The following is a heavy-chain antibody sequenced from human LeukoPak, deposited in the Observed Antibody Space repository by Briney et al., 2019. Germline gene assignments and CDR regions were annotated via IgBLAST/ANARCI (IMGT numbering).Heavy chain of an antibody. Sequence: GGSLRLSCAASGFALSSHWMTWVRQVPGRGLEWVANVNRDGSKTYYLDSVKGRFTISKDNAKNSLYLQMNSLRAEDTALYHCARNNGMDVWGQGTTVIVSS. V-gene: IGHV3-7*03. CDR3: ARNNGMDV. J-gene: IGHJ6*02. CDR2: VNRDGSKT. CDR1: GFALSSHW.